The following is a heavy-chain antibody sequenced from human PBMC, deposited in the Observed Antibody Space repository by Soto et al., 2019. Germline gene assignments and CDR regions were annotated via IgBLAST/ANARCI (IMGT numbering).Heavy chain of an antibody. D-gene: IGHD5-18*01. CDR1: GFTFSSYA. V-gene: IGHV3-23*01. CDR2: ISGSGGST. CDR3: AKGRGDTPMTYFDT. Sequence: GGSLRLSCAASGFTFSSYAMSWVRQAPGKGLEWVLGISGSGGSTYNADSVKGRFIISRDNSNNTLYLQMNSLRAEDTAVYYCAKGRGDTPMTYFDTWGLGTLVTVSS. J-gene: IGHJ5*02.